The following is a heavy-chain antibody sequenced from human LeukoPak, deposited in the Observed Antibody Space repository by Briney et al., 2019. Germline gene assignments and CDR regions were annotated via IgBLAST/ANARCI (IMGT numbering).Heavy chain of an antibody. J-gene: IGHJ4*02. V-gene: IGHV3-7*01. CDR1: GFTFSSYW. Sequence: GSLRLSCAASGFTFSSYWMSWVRQAPGKGLEWVANINKDGSDKYYVDSVKGRFTISRDNAKNSLYLQMNSLRAEDTAVYYCARLSTAVADSDYWGQGTLLTVSS. D-gene: IGHD6-13*01. CDR2: INKDGSDK. CDR3: ARLSTAVADSDY.